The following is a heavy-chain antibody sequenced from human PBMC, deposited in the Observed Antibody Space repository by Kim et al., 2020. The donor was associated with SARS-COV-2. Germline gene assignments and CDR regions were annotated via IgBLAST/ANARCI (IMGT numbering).Heavy chain of an antibody. CDR3: ARGLSSWSY. J-gene: IGHJ4*02. V-gene: IGHV3-23*01. CDR2: VSASGATT. CDR1: GFIFTSYN. D-gene: IGHD2-15*01. Sequence: GGSLRLSCAASGFIFTSYNINWVRQAPGKGLQWVSGVSASGATTNYADSVRGRFTISRDISENTLYLQMNSLTAEDTAIYYCARGLSSWSYWGQGTLVT.